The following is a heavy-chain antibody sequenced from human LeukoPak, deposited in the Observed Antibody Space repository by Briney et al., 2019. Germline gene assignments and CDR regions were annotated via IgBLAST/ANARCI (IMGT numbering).Heavy chain of an antibody. V-gene: IGHV4-59*01. J-gene: IGHJ6*03. CDR2: ISYSGST. CDR3: ARAPERWYSYGSYTYHYMDV. Sequence: ASETLSLTCTVSGGSINSYYWNWIRQPPGKGLEWIGSISYSGSTNYNPSLESRVTISVDTSKNQISLKLSSVTAADTAIYYCARAPERWYSYGSYTYHYMDVWGRGTTVTVSS. D-gene: IGHD3-10*01. CDR1: GGSINSYY.